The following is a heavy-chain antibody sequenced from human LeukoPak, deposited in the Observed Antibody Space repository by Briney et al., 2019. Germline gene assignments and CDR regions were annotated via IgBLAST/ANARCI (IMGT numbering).Heavy chain of an antibody. V-gene: IGHV3-21*01. D-gene: IGHD6-13*01. Sequence: PGGSLRLSCAASGFTFSSYSMNWVRQAPGKGLEWVSSISSSSSYIYYADSVKGRFTISRDNAKNSLYLQMNSLRAEDTAVYYCARGNAAARGFDYWGQGTLVTVSS. J-gene: IGHJ4*02. CDR2: ISSSSSYI. CDR3: ARGNAAARGFDY. CDR1: GFTFSSYS.